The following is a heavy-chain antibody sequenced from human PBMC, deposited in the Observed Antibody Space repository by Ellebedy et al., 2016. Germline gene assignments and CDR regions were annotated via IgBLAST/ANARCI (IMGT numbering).Heavy chain of an antibody. CDR3: ARDSQKGDSSSWNFDY. V-gene: IGHV1-69*04. D-gene: IGHD6-13*01. CDR1: GGTFSSYA. CDR2: IIPILGIA. J-gene: IGHJ4*02. Sequence: SVKVSXKASGGTFSSYAISWVRQAPGQGLEWMGRIIPILGIANYAQKFQGRVTITRDTSASTAYMELSSLRSEDTAVYYCARDSQKGDSSSWNFDYWGQGTLVTVSS.